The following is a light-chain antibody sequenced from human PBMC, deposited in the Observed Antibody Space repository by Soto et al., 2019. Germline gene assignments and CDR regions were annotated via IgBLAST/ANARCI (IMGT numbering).Light chain of an antibody. Sequence: EIVLTQSPGTLSLSPGEGATLSCRASQSVSNNYLAWYQQKPGQAPRLLISGASSRAAGIPDRFSGSGSGTDFTLTISRLESEDFAVYYCQCYGSSPPHTFGQETKLEIK. CDR3: QCYGSSPPHT. V-gene: IGKV3-20*01. J-gene: IGKJ2*01. CDR2: GAS. CDR1: QSVSNNY.